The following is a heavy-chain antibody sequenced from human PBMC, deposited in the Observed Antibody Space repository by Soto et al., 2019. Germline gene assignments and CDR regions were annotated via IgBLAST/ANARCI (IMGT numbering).Heavy chain of an antibody. D-gene: IGHD2-15*01. CDR2: ISAYNGNT. CDR1: GYTFTSYG. Sequence: QVQLVQSGAEVKKPGASVKVSCKASGYTFTSYGISWVRQAPVQGLEWMGWISAYNGNTNYAQKLQGRVTMTTDTTTSTAYMELRSLRSDDTAVYYCARVAPRKYFSGGSCYSDYYYYYMDVWGKGTKVTVSS. CDR3: ARVAPRKYFSGGSCYSDYYYYYMDV. V-gene: IGHV1-18*01. J-gene: IGHJ6*03.